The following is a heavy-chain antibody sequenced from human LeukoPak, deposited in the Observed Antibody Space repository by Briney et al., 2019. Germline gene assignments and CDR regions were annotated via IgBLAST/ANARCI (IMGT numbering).Heavy chain of an antibody. CDR3: ARDLGYCSSTSCYSNWFDP. CDR2: IYYGGST. V-gene: IGHV4-31*11. Sequence: PSQTLSLTCAVSGGSISSGGYYWSWIRQHPGKGLEWIGYIYYGGSTYYNPSLKSRVTISVDTSKNQFSLKLSSVTAADTAVYYCARDLGYCSSTSCYSNWFDPWGQGTLVTVSS. D-gene: IGHD2-2*03. J-gene: IGHJ5*02. CDR1: GGSISSGGYY.